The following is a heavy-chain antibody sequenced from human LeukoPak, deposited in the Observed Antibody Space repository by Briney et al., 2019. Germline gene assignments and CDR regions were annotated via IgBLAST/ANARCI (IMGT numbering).Heavy chain of an antibody. J-gene: IGHJ3*02. V-gene: IGHV1-24*01. Sequence: ASVKVSCKVSGCTLTELSMHWVRQAPGKGLEWMGGFDPEDGETIDAQKFQGRVTMTEDTSTDTAYMELSSLRSEDTAVYYCATQGSPNYYDSSGYSTGAFDIWGQGTMVTVSS. CDR1: GCTLTELS. CDR2: FDPEDGET. CDR3: ATQGSPNYYDSSGYSTGAFDI. D-gene: IGHD3-22*01.